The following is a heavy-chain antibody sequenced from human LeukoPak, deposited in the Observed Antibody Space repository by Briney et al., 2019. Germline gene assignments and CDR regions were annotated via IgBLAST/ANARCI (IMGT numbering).Heavy chain of an antibody. CDR1: GFTFSSYS. J-gene: IGHJ4*02. V-gene: IGHV3-21*01. CDR3: ARDHNPASFDY. CDR2: ISSSSSYI. D-gene: IGHD1-14*01. Sequence: GGSLRLSCAASGFTFSSYSMNWVRQAPGKGLEWVSSISSSSSYIYYADSVKGRFTISRDNAKNSLHLQMNSLRAEDTAVYYCARDHNPASFDYWGQGTLVTVSS.